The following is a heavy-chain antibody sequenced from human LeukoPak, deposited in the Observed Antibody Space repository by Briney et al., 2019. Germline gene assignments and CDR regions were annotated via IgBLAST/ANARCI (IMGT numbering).Heavy chain of an antibody. CDR1: GGSISCYY. CDR3: ARTLYCSSTSCYAFWFDP. V-gene: IGHV4-59*08. Sequence: PSETLSLTCTVSGGSISCYYWSWIRQPPGKGLEWIGYIYYSGSTNYNPSLKSRVTISVDTSKNQFSLKLSSVTAADTAVYYCARTLYCSSTSCYAFWFDPWGQGTLVTVSS. CDR2: IYYSGST. D-gene: IGHD2-2*01. J-gene: IGHJ5*02.